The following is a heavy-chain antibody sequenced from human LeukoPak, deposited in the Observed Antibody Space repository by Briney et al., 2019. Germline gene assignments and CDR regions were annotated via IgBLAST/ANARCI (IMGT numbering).Heavy chain of an antibody. Sequence: GGSLRLSCEASGFTFSSFAMTWVRQAPGKGLEWVSSVTGSHGRTYNTDSVKGRFTISRDNSQNTLYLQMNSLRAEDTAVYYCTKDPNGDYVGAFDPWGQGTLVTVSS. D-gene: IGHD4-17*01. CDR3: TKDPNGDYVGAFDP. CDR1: GFTFSSFA. J-gene: IGHJ5*02. V-gene: IGHV3-23*01. CDR2: VTGSHGRT.